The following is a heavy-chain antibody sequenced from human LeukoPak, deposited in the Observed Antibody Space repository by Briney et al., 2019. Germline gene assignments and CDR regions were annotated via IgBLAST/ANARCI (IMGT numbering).Heavy chain of an antibody. J-gene: IGHJ4*02. Sequence: GGSLRLSCAASGFTFSSYSMNWVRQAPGKGLEWVSSISSSSSYIYYADSVKGRFTISRDNAKNSLYLQMNSLRAEDTAVYYCARGGYDFWSGYSENPLDYWGRGTLVTVSS. V-gene: IGHV3-21*01. CDR3: ARGGYDFWSGYSENPLDY. CDR2: ISSSSSYI. D-gene: IGHD3-3*01. CDR1: GFTFSSYS.